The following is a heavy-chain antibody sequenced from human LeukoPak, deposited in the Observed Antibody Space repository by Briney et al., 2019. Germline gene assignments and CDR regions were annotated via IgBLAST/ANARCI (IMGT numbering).Heavy chain of an antibody. CDR1: GFTFSSYA. CDR3: AKDGSYDYVWGSYRSFDY. D-gene: IGHD3-16*02. J-gene: IGHJ4*02. CDR2: ISGSGGST. Sequence: GGSLRLSCAASGFTFSSYAMSWVRQAPGKGLEWVSAISGSGGSTYYADSVKGRFTISRDNSKNTLYPQMNSLRAEDTAVYYCAKDGSYDYVWGSYRSFDYWGQGTLVTVSS. V-gene: IGHV3-23*01.